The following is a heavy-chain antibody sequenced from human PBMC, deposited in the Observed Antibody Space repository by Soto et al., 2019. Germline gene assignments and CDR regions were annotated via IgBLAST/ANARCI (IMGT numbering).Heavy chain of an antibody. D-gene: IGHD6-19*01. CDR2: IKQDGSEK. J-gene: IGHJ6*02. CDR1: GVAFSSYW. V-gene: IGHV3-7*01. CDR3: ARDRMSSGWWNYYYYYRMDV. Sequence: GGTLRLACSASGVAFSSYWMSWVRQAPGKGLEWVANIKQDGSEKYYVDSVKGRFTISRDNAKNSLYLQMNSLRAEDTAVYYCARDRMSSGWWNYYYYYRMDVWGQGTTVNV.